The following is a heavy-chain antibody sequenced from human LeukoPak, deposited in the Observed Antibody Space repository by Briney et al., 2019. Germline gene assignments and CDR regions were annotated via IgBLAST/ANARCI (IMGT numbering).Heavy chain of an antibody. J-gene: IGHJ3*02. CDR1: GFNFNIYH. V-gene: IGHV3-23*01. D-gene: IGHD3-10*01. CDR2: ITFSADTT. CDR3: AKKSQSRGRGAFDI. Sequence: GGSLRLSCVASGFNFNIYHMTWVRQAPGEGLEWVSIITFSADTTYYADSVKGGFTISRDNSKNTLYLQMNRLRAEDTAVYYCAKKSQSRGRGAFDILGQGTMVTVSS.